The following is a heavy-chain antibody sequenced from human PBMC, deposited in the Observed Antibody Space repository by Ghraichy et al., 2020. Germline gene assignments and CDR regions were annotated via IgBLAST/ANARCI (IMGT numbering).Heavy chain of an antibody. J-gene: IGHJ6*02. D-gene: IGHD3/OR15-3a*01. CDR1: GFTFSSYS. CDR2: ISSSSSTI. V-gene: IGHV3-48*02. CDR3: AREMGLVHYYYYYGMDV. Sequence: LSLTCTASGFTFSSYSMNWVRQAPGKGLEWVSYISSSSSTIYYADSVKGRFTISRDNAKNSLYLQMNSLRDEDTAVYYCAREMGLVHYYYYYGMDVWGQGTTVTVSS.